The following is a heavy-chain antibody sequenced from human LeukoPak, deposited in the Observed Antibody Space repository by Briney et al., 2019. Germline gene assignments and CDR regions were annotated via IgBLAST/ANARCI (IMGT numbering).Heavy chain of an antibody. CDR3: AKVSVWASQNLDY. CDR2: INQDGSEK. Sequence: GGSLRLSCAASGFTFSSYWMTWVRQAPGMGPECVANINQDGSEKNYVDSVRGRFTISRDNARNSLYLQLNSLRAEDTAVYYCAKVSVWASQNLDYWGQGTLVSVSS. CDR1: GFTFSSYW. J-gene: IGHJ4*02. V-gene: IGHV3-7*01. D-gene: IGHD3-16*01.